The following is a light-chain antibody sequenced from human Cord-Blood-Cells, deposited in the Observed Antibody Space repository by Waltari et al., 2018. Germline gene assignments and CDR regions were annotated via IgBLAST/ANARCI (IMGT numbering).Light chain of an antibody. V-gene: IGLV2-11*01. CDR1: SSDVGGCNH. Sequence: QSALTQPRSVSGSPGQSVTISCTGTSSDVGGCNHVSWYQQHPGKAPKRMIYDVSKRPSGVPDRFSGSKSGNTASLTISGLQAEDEADYYCCSYAGSYTWVFGGGTKLTVL. CDR2: DVS. J-gene: IGLJ3*02. CDR3: CSYAGSYTWV.